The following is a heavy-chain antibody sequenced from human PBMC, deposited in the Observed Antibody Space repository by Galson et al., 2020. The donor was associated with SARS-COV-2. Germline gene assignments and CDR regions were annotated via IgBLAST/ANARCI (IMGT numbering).Heavy chain of an antibody. Sequence: SETLSLTCAVYGGSFSGYYWSWIRQPPGKGLEWIGEINHSGSTNYNPSLKSRVTISVDTSKNQFSLKLSSVTAADTAVYYCASRGTMVRGEYGMDVWCQGTTVTVAS. CDR3: ASRGTMVRGEYGMDV. CDR1: GGSFSGYY. J-gene: IGHJ6*02. V-gene: IGHV4-34*01. D-gene: IGHD3-10*01. CDR2: INHSGST.